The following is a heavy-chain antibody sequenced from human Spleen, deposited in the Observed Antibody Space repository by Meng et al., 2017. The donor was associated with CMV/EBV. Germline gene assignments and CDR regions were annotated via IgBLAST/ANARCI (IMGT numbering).Heavy chain of an antibody. D-gene: IGHD2-15*01. V-gene: IGHV1-2*02. CDR2: INPDGGGT. CDR3: AREMRHCSGGSCFSLDY. Sequence: ASVKVSCKTSGGTFNTHVVTWLRQAPGQGPEWMGWINPDGGGTIFAQKFQGRFTMTRDTSIGSAHMELRRLTSDDTAIYYCAREMRHCSGGSCFSLDYWGQGTLVTVSS. CDR1: GGTFNTHV. J-gene: IGHJ4*02.